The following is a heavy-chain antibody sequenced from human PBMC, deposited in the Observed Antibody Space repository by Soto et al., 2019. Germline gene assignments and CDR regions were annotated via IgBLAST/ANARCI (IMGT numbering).Heavy chain of an antibody. D-gene: IGHD3-22*01. CDR1: GGSITNYY. CDR3: ARSLPQYDSNGYREYFQH. Sequence: QVQLQESGPGLVKPSETLSLTCTVSGGSITNYYWSWIRQSPGKGLEWIGYIYYSGSTNYNPSLKSRGTISLATPKNQFSLRLPSVTAADTAVYYCARSLPQYDSNGYREYFQHWGQGTLVTVSS. J-gene: IGHJ1*01. V-gene: IGHV4-59*01. CDR2: IYYSGST.